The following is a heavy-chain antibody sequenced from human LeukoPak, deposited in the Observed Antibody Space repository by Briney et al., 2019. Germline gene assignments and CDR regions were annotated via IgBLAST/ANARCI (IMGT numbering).Heavy chain of an antibody. J-gene: IGHJ5*02. D-gene: IGHD3-10*01. Sequence: SETLSLTSTVSGGSISSGSYYWSWIRQPAGKGLECIGRIYTSGSTNYSPSLKSRVTISVDTSKNQFSLKLRSVTAADTAVYYCARSMVRGVINWFDPWGQGTLVTVSS. CDR3: ARSMVRGVINWFDP. CDR2: IYTSGST. CDR1: GGSISSGSYY. V-gene: IGHV4-61*02.